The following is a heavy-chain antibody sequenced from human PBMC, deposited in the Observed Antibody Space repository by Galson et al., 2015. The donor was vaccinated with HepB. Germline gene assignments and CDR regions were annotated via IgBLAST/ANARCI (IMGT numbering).Heavy chain of an antibody. Sequence: SVKVPCKASGYTFPLYAIHWVRQAPGQRLEWMGWINPANGNVKYSQKFQGRVTIGRDTSATTAYIELSSLTFEDTAVYYCARGSECIDFWGQGTLVTVSS. V-gene: IGHV1-3*01. D-gene: IGHD6-19*01. CDR1: GYTFPLYA. CDR2: INPANGNV. CDR3: ARGSECIDF. J-gene: IGHJ4*02.